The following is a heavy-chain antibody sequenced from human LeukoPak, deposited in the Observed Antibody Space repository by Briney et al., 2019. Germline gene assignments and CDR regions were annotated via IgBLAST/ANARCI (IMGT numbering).Heavy chain of an antibody. V-gene: IGHV3-23*01. J-gene: IGHJ4*02. CDR2: ISGSGGST. CDR3: AKDLTSGWYGFDY. Sequence: GGSLRLSRAASGFTFSSYAMSWVRQAPGKGLEWVSAISGSGGSTYYADSVKGRFTISRDNSKNTLYLQMNSLRAEDTAVYYCAKDLTSGWYGFDYWGQGTLVTVSS. D-gene: IGHD6-19*01. CDR1: GFTFSSYA.